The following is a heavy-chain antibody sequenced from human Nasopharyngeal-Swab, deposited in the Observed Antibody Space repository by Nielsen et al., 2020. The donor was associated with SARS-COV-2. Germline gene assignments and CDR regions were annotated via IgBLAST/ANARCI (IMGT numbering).Heavy chain of an antibody. V-gene: IGHV3-48*04. Sequence: GESLKISCATSGFTFSPYTMTWVRQAPGKGLQWISYITSGNSVQYADSVRGRFTISRDNANNSLYLQMNRLTGEDTAVYYCARERGGGYGDYWGQGTLVTVSS. J-gene: IGHJ4*02. D-gene: IGHD5-12*01. CDR3: ARERGGGYGDY. CDR1: GFTFSPYT. CDR2: ITSGNSV.